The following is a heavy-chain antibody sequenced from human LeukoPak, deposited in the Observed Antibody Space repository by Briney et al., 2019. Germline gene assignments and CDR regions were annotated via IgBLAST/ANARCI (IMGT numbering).Heavy chain of an antibody. J-gene: IGHJ5*01. Sequence: GGSLRLSCAASGFTFSSYEMNWVRQAPGKGLEWVSYISSSGSTIYYADSVKGRFTISRDNAKNSLYLQMNSLRAEDTAVYYCAKNPLYDSSGYFFPTFDSWGQGTLVAVSS. CDR2: ISSSGSTI. CDR1: GFTFSSYE. D-gene: IGHD3-22*01. V-gene: IGHV3-48*03. CDR3: AKNPLYDSSGYFFPTFDS.